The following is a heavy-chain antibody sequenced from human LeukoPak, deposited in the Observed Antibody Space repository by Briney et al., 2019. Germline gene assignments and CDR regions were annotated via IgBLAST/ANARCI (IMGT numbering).Heavy chain of an antibody. D-gene: IGHD3-10*02. J-gene: IGHJ4*02. CDR1: GFSFSSYW. V-gene: IGHV3-7*01. Sequence: GGSLRLSCAASGFSFSSYWMSWVRQTPGKGLEWVANIKEDGSEKYYVDSVKGRFTTSRDNAKNSLYLQMNSLRAEDTAEDTAVYYCARGGDPQLFGYYFDYWGQGTLVTVSS. CDR3: ARGGDPQLFGYYFDY. CDR2: IKEDGSEK.